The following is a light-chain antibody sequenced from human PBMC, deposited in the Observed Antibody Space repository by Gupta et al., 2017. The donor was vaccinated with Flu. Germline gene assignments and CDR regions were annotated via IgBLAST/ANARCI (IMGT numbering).Light chain of an antibody. CDR1: SGSVSTSYY. V-gene: IGLV8-61*01. Sequence: QTVVTQEPSFSVSPGGTVTRTCGLSSGSVSTSYYPSWYQQTPGQAPRTLIYSTNTRSSGVPDRFSGSILGNKAALTITGAQADDESDYYCVLYMGSGMWVFGGGTKLTVL. J-gene: IGLJ3*02. CDR3: VLYMGSGMWV. CDR2: STN.